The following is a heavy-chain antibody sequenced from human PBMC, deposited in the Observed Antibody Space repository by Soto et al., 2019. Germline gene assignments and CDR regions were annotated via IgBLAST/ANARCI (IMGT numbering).Heavy chain of an antibody. Sequence: SSVKVYCKASGYTFTSYAMHWVRQAPGQRLEWMGWINAGNGNTKYSQKFQGRVTITSDTSASTAYMELSGLRSEATLFFYWGRDDCSGGVGVFALWGQGTL. J-gene: IGHJ4*02. CDR1: GYTFTSYA. CDR3: GRDDCSGGVGVFAL. CDR2: INAGNGNT. D-gene: IGHD2-15*01. V-gene: IGHV1-3*01.